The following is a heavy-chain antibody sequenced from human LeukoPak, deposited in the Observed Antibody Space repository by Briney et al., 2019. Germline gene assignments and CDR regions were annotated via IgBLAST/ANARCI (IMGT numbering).Heavy chain of an antibody. Sequence: PSETLSLTRAVYGGSFSGYYWSWIRQPPGKGLEWIGEINHSGSTNYNPSLKSRVTISVDTSKNQFSLKLSSVTAADTAVYYCARGLRAATIWSPRPYYFDYWGQGTLVTVSS. CDR3: ARGLRAATIWSPRPYYFDY. CDR1: GGSFSGYY. J-gene: IGHJ4*02. V-gene: IGHV4-34*01. D-gene: IGHD5-12*01. CDR2: INHSGST.